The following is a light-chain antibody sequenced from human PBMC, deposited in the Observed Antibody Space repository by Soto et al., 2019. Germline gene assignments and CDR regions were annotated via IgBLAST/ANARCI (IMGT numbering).Light chain of an antibody. CDR2: AAS. CDR1: QSISTF. Sequence: DIQMTQSPSSLSASVGDRVTITCRASQSISTFPNWYQQKSGKAPKLLIYAASSLVDGVPSRFCGSGSGTDFTLTTSSLQPEDFATYYCLQSYSPPYTFGRGTKLEIK. CDR3: LQSYSPPYT. J-gene: IGKJ2*01. V-gene: IGKV1-39*01.